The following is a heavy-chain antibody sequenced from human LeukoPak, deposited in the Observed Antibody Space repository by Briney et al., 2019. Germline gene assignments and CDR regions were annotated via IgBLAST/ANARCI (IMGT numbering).Heavy chain of an antibody. Sequence: ASVKVSCKASGYTFTRYQMHWVRQAPGQGLEWMGILNPSGSSTSYAQKFQGRVTMTRDTSTSTVYMELSSLRSEDTAVYYCARAYCGGDCYGLDYYYYYMDVWGKGTTVTVSS. CDR1: GYTFTRYQ. V-gene: IGHV1-46*03. CDR2: LNPSGSST. J-gene: IGHJ6*03. D-gene: IGHD2-21*01. CDR3: ARAYCGGDCYGLDYYYYYMDV.